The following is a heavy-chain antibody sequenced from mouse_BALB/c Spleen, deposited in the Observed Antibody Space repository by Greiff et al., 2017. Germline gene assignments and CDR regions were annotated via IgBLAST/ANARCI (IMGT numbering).Heavy chain of an antibody. Sequence: QVQLQQSGAELMKPGASVKISCKATGYTFSSYWIEWVKQRPGHGLEWIGEILPGSGITNYNEKFKGKATFTADTSSNTAYMQLSSLTSEDSAVYYCARDRGMGAMDYWGQGTSVTVSS. V-gene: IGHV1-9*01. CDR3: ARDRGMGAMDY. CDR2: ILPGSGIT. D-gene: IGHD1-1*02. CDR1: GYTFSSYW. J-gene: IGHJ4*01.